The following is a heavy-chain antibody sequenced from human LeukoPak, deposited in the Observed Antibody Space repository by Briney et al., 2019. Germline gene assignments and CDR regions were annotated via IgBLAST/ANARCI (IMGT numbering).Heavy chain of an antibody. V-gene: IGHV1-69*13. CDR1: GGTFSSYA. CDR3: ARTMVRGVIEGNYYFDY. CDR2: IIPIFGTA. Sequence: SVKVSCKASGGTFSSYAISWVRQAPGQGLEWMGGIIPIFGTANYAQKFQGRVTITADESTGTAYMELSSLRSEDTAVYYCARTMVRGVIEGNYYFDYWGQGTLVTVSS. D-gene: IGHD3-10*01. J-gene: IGHJ4*02.